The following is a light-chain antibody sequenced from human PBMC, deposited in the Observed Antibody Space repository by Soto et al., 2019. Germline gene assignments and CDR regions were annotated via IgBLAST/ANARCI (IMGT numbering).Light chain of an antibody. CDR1: QSVSSN. V-gene: IGKV3-15*01. CDR2: GAS. Sequence: EIVMTQSPATLSVSPGERATVSCRASQSVSSNLAWYQQKPGQAPRLLIYGASTRATGIPARFSGSGSGTEFTLTISSLQSEDFAVYYCQQYNVWPLTFGGGTKVEFK. J-gene: IGKJ4*01. CDR3: QQYNVWPLT.